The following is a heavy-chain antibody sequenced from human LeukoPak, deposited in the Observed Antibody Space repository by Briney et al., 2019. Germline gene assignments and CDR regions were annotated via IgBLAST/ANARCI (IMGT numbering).Heavy chain of an antibody. D-gene: IGHD3-10*01. CDR3: ARAAGPMVRRVIIIDYFDY. CDR2: ISAYNGNT. CDR1: GYTFTSYG. J-gene: IGHJ4*02. V-gene: IGHV1-18*01. Sequence: ASVKVSCKASGYTFTSYGISWVRQAPGQGLEWMGWISAYNGNTNYAQKLQGRVTMTTDTSTSTAYMELRSLRSDDTAVYYCARAAGPMVRRVIIIDYFDYWGQGTLVTVSS.